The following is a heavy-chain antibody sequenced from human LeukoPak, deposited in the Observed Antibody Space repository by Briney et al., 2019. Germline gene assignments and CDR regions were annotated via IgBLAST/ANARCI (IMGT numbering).Heavy chain of an antibody. CDR3: TRQGDYFRSEDAFDI. V-gene: IGHV1-2*02. J-gene: IGHJ3*02. Sequence: ASVKASCKASGYTFRDYYIHWMRQVPGQGLEWMGWMNPNTGGKNLAQKFRGRVSMTSDTSTDTAYMELISLSIGDTAVYYCTRQGDYFRSEDAFDIWGQGTMVTVSS. CDR2: MNPNTGGK. D-gene: IGHD4-17*01. CDR1: GYTFRDYY.